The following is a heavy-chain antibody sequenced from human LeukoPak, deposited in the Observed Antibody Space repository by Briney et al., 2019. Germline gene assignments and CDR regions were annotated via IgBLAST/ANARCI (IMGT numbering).Heavy chain of an antibody. V-gene: IGHV3-53*01. D-gene: IGHD2-15*01. CDR2: IYSGGST. CDR1: GFTVSSNY. Sequence: GGSLRLSCAASGFTVSSNYVSWVRQAPGKGLEWVSVIYSGGSTYYADSVKGRFTISRDNSKNTLYLQMNSLRAEDTAVYYCARDPSGGSPDAFDIWGQGTMVTVSS. J-gene: IGHJ3*02. CDR3: ARDPSGGSPDAFDI.